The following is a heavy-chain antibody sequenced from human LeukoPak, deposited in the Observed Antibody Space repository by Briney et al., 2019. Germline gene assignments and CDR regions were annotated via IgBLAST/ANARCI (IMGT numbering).Heavy chain of an antibody. CDR1: GGTFSSYA. CDR3: ARGPDIVATITRFGTYYYYMDV. J-gene: IGHJ6*03. CDR2: IIPIFGTA. V-gene: IGHV1-69*05. D-gene: IGHD5-12*01. Sequence: GASVKVSCKAFGGTFSSYAISWVRQAPGQGLEWMGGIIPIFGTANYAQKLQGRGTITTDESTSTAYMELRSLRSEDTAVYYCARGPDIVATITRFGTYYYYMDVWGKGTTVTVSS.